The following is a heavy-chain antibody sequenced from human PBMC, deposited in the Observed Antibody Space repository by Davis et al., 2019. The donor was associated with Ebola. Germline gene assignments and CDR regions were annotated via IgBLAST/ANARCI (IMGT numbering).Heavy chain of an antibody. V-gene: IGHV1-46*01. Sequence: ASVKVSCKASGYTFTSYYMHWVRQAPGQGLEWMGIINPSGGSTSYAQKFQGRVTMTRDTSTSTVYMELSRLRSDDTAVYYCARGPHCYDSSGYERGGYWFDPWGQGTLVTVSS. D-gene: IGHD3-22*01. J-gene: IGHJ5*02. CDR2: INPSGGST. CDR1: GYTFTSYY. CDR3: ARGPHCYDSSGYERGGYWFDP.